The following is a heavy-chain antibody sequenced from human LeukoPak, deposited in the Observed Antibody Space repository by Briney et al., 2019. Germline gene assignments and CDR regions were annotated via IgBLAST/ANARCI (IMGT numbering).Heavy chain of an antibody. CDR2: IIPIFGTA. Sequence: GASVKVSWKASGGTFSSYAISWVRQAPGQGLEWMGGIIPIFGTANYAQKFQGRVTITADESTSTAYMELSSLRSEDTAVCYCARGPPWASRGNSSWGPPTYYYGMDVWGQGTTVTVSS. J-gene: IGHJ6*02. CDR1: GGTFSSYA. V-gene: IGHV1-69*13. CDR3: ARGPPWASRGNSSWGPPTYYYGMDV. D-gene: IGHD4-23*01.